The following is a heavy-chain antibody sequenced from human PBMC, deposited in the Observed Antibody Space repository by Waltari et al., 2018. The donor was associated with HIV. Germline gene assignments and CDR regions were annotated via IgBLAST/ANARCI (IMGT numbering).Heavy chain of an antibody. CDR3: ARGLLRDYFDY. V-gene: IGHV6-1*01. Sequence: VQLQQSGPGLVKASQTLSLTCAISGDSVSRNGGAWKWIRQSPSRGLEWLGRTYYTSKWFYDYAVSVKSRITINPDTSKNHFSLQLNSVTLEDTAVYFCARGLLRDYFDYWGQGTLVTVSS. CDR1: GDSVSRNGGA. D-gene: IGHD5-12*01. CDR2: TYYTSKWFY. J-gene: IGHJ4*02.